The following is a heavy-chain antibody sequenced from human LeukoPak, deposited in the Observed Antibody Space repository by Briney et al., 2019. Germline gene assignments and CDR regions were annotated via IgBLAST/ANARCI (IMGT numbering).Heavy chain of an antibody. J-gene: IGHJ6*03. D-gene: IGHD2-2*01. CDR2: FDPEDGET. V-gene: IGHV1-24*01. CDR1: GYTLTELS. Sequence: ASVKVSCKVSGYTLTELSMHWVRQAPGKGLEWMGGFDPEDGETIYAQKFQGRVTMTEDTSTDTAYMELSSLRSEDTAVYYCARSAWDIVVVPAAMSFDYYYYYYMDVWGKGTTVTVSS. CDR3: ARSAWDIVVVPAAMSFDYYYYYYMDV.